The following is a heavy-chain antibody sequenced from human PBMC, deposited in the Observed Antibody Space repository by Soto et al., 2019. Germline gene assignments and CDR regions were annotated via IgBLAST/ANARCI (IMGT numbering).Heavy chain of an antibody. V-gene: IGHV1-8*01. CDR1: GYTFTSYD. J-gene: IGHJ6*02. CDR2: TNPDSGNT. CDR3: ARGLRYCSGGSCYSPDYYGMDV. D-gene: IGHD2-15*01. Sequence: ASVKVSCKASGYTFTSYDINWVRQATGQGLEWMGWTNPDSGNTGYAQKFQGRVTMTGNTSISTAYMELSSLRSEDTAVYYCARGLRYCSGGSCYSPDYYGMDVWGQGTTVTV.